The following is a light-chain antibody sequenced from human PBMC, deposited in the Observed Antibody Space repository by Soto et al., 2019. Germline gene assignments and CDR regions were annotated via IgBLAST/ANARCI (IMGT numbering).Light chain of an antibody. CDR1: SSNIGSNS. Sequence: QSVLTQPPSASGTPGQRVTISCYGSSSNIGSNSVYWYQQLPGTAPKLLICRNDQRPSGVPDRFSGSKSGTSASLAISGLQCEDEADYYCAAWDDSLNGRVFGTGTKLTVL. V-gene: IGLV1-44*01. J-gene: IGLJ1*01. CDR2: RND. CDR3: AAWDDSLNGRV.